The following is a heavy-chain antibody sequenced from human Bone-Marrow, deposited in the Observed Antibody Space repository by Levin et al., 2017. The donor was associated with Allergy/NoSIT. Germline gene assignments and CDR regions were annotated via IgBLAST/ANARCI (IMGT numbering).Heavy chain of an antibody. CDR2: ISAYNGNT. CDR1: GYTFTSYG. V-gene: IGHV1-18*01. Sequence: ASVKVSCKASGYTFTSYGISWVRQAPGQGLEWMGWISAYNGNTNYAQKLQGRVTMTTDTSTSTAYMELRSLRSDDTAVYYCARDLQTYYDFWSGYYTTPYYYYGMDVWGQGTTVTVSS. J-gene: IGHJ6*02. CDR3: ARDLQTYYDFWSGYYTTPYYYYGMDV. D-gene: IGHD3-3*01.